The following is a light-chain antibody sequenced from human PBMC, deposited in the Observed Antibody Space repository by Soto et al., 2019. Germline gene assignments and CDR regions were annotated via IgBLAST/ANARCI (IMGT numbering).Light chain of an antibody. J-gene: IGLJ1*01. V-gene: IGLV2-14*01. Sequence: QSVLTQPASVSGSPGQSVTISCNGTSSDVGGYNYVSWYQQLPGEAPRLILYGVTNRPSGVSNRFSGSKSGNTASLTVSGLQAEDEADYCCSSYTNTTPLYVFGTGTKVTV. CDR3: SSYTNTTPLYV. CDR1: SSDVGGYNY. CDR2: GVT.